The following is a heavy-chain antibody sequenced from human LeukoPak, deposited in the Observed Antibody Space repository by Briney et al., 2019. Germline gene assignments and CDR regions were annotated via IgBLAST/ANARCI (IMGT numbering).Heavy chain of an antibody. CDR3: ARSPNINTALVIDY. D-gene: IGHD5-18*01. CDR1: GYTFTSYG. V-gene: IGHV1-18*01. CDR2: ISAYNGNT. J-gene: IGHJ4*02. Sequence: ASVTVSCTASGYTFTSYGISWVRQAPGQGLEWMGWISAYNGNTNYAQKLRGRVTMTTDTSTSTAYMELRSLRSDDTAVYYCARSPNINTALVIDYWGQGTLVTVSS.